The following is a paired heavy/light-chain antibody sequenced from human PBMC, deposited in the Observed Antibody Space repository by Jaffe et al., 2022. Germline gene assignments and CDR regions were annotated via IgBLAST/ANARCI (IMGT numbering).Heavy chain of an antibody. Sequence: QVQLVQSGAEVKKPGSSVKVSCKASGGTFSSYAISWVRQAPGQGLEWMGGIIPIFGTANYAQKFQGRVTITTDESTSTAYMELSSLRSEDTAVYYCARSSLVPARGVYYYYMDVWGKGTTVTVSS. D-gene: IGHD2-2*01. CDR1: GGTFSSYA. V-gene: IGHV1-69*05. CDR3: ARSSLVPARGVYYYYMDV. CDR2: IIPIFGTA. J-gene: IGHJ6*03.
Light chain of an antibody. Sequence: SYVLTQPPSVSVAPGQTARITCGGNNIGSKSVHWYQQKPGQAPVLVVYDDSDRPSGIPERFSGSNSGNTATLTISRVEAGDEADYYCQVWDSSSDHPEVVFGGGTKLTVL. J-gene: IGLJ2*01. CDR3: QVWDSSSDHPEVV. CDR2: DDS. V-gene: IGLV3-21*02. CDR1: NIGSKS.